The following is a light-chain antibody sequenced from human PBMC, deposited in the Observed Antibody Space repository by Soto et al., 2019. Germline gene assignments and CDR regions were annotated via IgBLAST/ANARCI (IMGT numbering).Light chain of an antibody. V-gene: IGKV1-39*01. CDR1: QSIGRY. Sequence: DLQMTQSPSSLSASVGDRVTITCRASQSIGRYFNWYQQKPGKAPKVLISVAPGLQSGVPSRFSGSGSETAFTLTISSLEPEDLATYYCQQPRRTPWTFGEGTKVEIK. CDR3: QQPRRTPWT. J-gene: IGKJ1*01. CDR2: VAP.